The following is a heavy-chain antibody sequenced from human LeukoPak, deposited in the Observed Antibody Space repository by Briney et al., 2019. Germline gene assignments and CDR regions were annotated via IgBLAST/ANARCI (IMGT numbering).Heavy chain of an antibody. CDR2: IYYSGSI. CDR3: ATGGALFPHI. V-gene: IGHV4-59*01. D-gene: IGHD2-21*01. CDR1: GGSFSSFY. Sequence: PSETLSLTCTVSGGSFSSFYWSWIRQPPGKGLECIAYIYYSGSINYNPSLKSRVTISVDTSKNQFSLKLSSVTAADTAVYYCATGGALFPHIWGQGTLVTVSS. J-gene: IGHJ4*02.